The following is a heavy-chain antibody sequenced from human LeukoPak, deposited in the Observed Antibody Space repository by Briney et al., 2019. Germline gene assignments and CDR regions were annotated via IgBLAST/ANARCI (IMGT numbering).Heavy chain of an antibody. CDR3: AKGYSVGATNLNFDY. V-gene: IGHV3-23*01. Sequence: GSLRLSCAASGFTFSSYAMSWVRQAPGKGLEWVSAISGSGGSTYYADSVKGRFTISRDNPKNTLDLQMNSLRAEDTAVYYCAKGYSVGATNLNFDYWGQGTLVTVSS. CDR2: ISGSGGST. J-gene: IGHJ4*02. D-gene: IGHD1-26*01. CDR1: GFTFSSYA.